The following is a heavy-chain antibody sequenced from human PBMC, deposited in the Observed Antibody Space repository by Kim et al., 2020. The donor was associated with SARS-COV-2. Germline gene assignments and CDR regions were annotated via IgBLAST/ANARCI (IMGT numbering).Heavy chain of an antibody. CDR1: GFTFSNYW. V-gene: IGHV3-7*01. Sequence: GGSLRLSCAASGFTFSNYWMSWVRQAPGKGLEWVANIKEDGSEKYYVDSVKGRFTISRDNAKNSLYLQMNSLRAEDTAVYYCARGTVIAAGGRYYVYGMDVWGQGTTVTVSS. J-gene: IGHJ6*02. CDR2: IKEDGSEK. CDR3: ARGTVIAAGGRYYVYGMDV. D-gene: IGHD6-13*01.